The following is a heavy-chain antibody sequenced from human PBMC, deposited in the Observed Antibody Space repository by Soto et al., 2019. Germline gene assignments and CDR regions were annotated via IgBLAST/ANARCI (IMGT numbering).Heavy chain of an antibody. V-gene: IGHV3-66*01. CDR2: IYSGGST. J-gene: IGHJ4*02. Sequence: PGGSLRLSCAASGFTVSSNYMSWVRQAPGKGLEWVSVIYSGGSTYYADAVKGRFTISRDNSKNTLYLQMNSLRAEDTAVYYCARVEFGYFDYWGQGTLVTVSS. D-gene: IGHD3-16*01. CDR3: ARVEFGYFDY. CDR1: GFTVSSNY.